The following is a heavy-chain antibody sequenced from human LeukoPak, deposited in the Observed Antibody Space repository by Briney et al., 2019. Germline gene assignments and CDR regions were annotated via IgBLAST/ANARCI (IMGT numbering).Heavy chain of an antibody. J-gene: IGHJ6*03. Sequence: GGSLRLSCAASGFTFSSDVMRWVRQAPGKGLEWVSAISGSGGSTYYADSVKGRFTISRDNSKNTLYLQMNSLRAEDTAVYYCARDLTDPPYYYYYIDVWGKGTTVTISS. CDR2: ISGSGGST. V-gene: IGHV3-23*01. CDR1: GFTFSSDV. CDR3: ARDLTDPPYYYYYIDV.